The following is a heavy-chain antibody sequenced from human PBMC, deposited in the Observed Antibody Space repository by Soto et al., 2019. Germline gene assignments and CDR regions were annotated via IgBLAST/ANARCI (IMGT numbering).Heavy chain of an antibody. CDR1: GFTFDDYA. CDR2: IDWNGGST. Sequence: EVQLVESGGGLVQPGRSLRLSCVASGFTFDDYAMHWVRQTPGKGLEWVSSIDWNGGSTAHADSVKGRFTISRDNARNSLYLQMNSLRPEDTALYYCVKGRGSYFVYFGLDVWGQGTTVTVSS. J-gene: IGHJ6*02. CDR3: VKGRGSYFVYFGLDV. V-gene: IGHV3-9*01. D-gene: IGHD1-26*01.